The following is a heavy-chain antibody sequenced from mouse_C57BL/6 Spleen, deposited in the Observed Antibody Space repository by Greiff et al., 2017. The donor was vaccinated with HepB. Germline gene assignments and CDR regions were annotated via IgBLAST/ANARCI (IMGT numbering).Heavy chain of an antibody. V-gene: IGHV1-20*01. CDR3: ARSGYYGSRGDWYFDV. CDR2: INPYNGDT. D-gene: IGHD1-1*01. CDR1: GYSFTGYF. Sequence: EVQGVESGPELVKPGDSVKISCKASGYSFTGYFMNWVMQSHGKSLEWIGRINPYNGDTFYNQKFKGKATLTVDKSSSTAHMELRSLTSEDSAVYYCARSGYYGSRGDWYFDVWGTGTTVTVSS. J-gene: IGHJ1*03.